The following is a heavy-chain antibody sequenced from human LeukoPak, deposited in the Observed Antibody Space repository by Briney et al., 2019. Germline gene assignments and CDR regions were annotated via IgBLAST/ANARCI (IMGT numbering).Heavy chain of an antibody. CDR1: GYSFTSYW. Sequence: GESLKISCKGSGYSFTSYWIGWVRQVPGKGLEWMGIIYPGDSDARYSPSFQGQVTISADKSISTAYLQWSSLKASDTAMYYCASPGRFYYDILTGYYPHDAFDIWGQGTMVTVSS. CDR3: ASPGRFYYDILTGYYPHDAFDI. D-gene: IGHD3-9*01. CDR2: IYPGDSDA. V-gene: IGHV5-51*01. J-gene: IGHJ3*02.